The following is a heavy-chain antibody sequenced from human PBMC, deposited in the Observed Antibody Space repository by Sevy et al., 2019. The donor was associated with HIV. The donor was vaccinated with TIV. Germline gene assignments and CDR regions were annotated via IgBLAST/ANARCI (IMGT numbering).Heavy chain of an antibody. Sequence: ASVKVSCKASGYTFTSYGIIWVRQAPGQGLEWMGWISVYNGNTNYAQNLEGRVTMTTDTFTTTAYMELGSLRSDDTAVYYCAREPYCSSTSCYYYYYGMDVWGQGTTVTVSS. CDR3: AREPYCSSTSCYYYYYGMDV. V-gene: IGHV1-18*01. CDR2: ISVYNGNT. J-gene: IGHJ6*02. CDR1: GYTFTSYG. D-gene: IGHD2-2*01.